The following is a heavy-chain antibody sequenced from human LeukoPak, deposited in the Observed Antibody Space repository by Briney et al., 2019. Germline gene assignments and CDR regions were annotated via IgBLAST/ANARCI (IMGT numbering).Heavy chain of an antibody. V-gene: IGHV3-30*04. Sequence: GRSLRLSCAASGFTFSSYAMHWVRQAPGKGLEWVAVTSYDGSNKYYADSVKGRFTISRDNSKNTLYLQMNSLRAEDTAVYYCARGTIAVAGTSGYWGQGTLVTVSS. CDR1: GFTFSSYA. CDR2: TSYDGSNK. J-gene: IGHJ4*02. CDR3: ARGTIAVAGTSGY. D-gene: IGHD6-19*01.